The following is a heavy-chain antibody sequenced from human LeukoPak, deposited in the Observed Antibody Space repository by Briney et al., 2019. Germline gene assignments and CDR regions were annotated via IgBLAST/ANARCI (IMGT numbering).Heavy chain of an antibody. V-gene: IGHV3-30*18. CDR2: ISYDGSNK. D-gene: IGHD5-24*01. CDR1: GFTFSSYW. Sequence: GGSLRLSCAASGFTFSSYWMSWVRQAPGKGLEWVAVISYDGSNKYYADSVKGRFTISRDNSKNTLYLQMNSLRAEDTAVYYCAKDSRDGYNPNWFDPWGQGTLVTVSS. J-gene: IGHJ5*02. CDR3: AKDSRDGYNPNWFDP.